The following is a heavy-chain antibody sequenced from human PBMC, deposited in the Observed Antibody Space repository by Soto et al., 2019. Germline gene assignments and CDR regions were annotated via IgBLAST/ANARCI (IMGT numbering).Heavy chain of an antibody. V-gene: IGHV3-33*01. D-gene: IGHD3-16*01. CDR3: AREENRGGFDY. CDR1: GFTFSRYG. J-gene: IGHJ4*02. CDR2: IWSDGSNK. Sequence: QVQLVESGGGVVQSGRSLRLSCAAAGFTFSRYGFHWVRQAPGKGLEWVALIWSDGSNKYYTESVKGRFTISRDDSKNTVYLEMDSLRAEDTAVYYCAREENRGGFDYRGQGTLVTVSS.